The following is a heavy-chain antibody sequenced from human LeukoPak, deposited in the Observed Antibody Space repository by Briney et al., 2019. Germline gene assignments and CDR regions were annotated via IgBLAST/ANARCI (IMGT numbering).Heavy chain of an antibody. V-gene: IGHV3-7*01. CDR3: ARQRSSGWLGVGGGMDV. D-gene: IGHD6-19*01. CDR1: GFTFSNYW. CDR2: INQDGSDK. Sequence: GGSLRLSCVSSGFTFSNYWVDWVRQAPGKGLEWVANINQDGSDKYSVDSVKGRFTISRDNAKNSLYLQMDSLRADDTAVYYCARQRSSGWLGVGGGMDVWGQGTTVTVSS. J-gene: IGHJ6*02.